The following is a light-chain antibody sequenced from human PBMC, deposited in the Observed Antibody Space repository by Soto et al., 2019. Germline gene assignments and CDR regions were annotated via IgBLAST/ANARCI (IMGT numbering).Light chain of an antibody. CDR3: QQYDDWPWT. V-gene: IGKV3-15*01. CDR1: RNVGSK. J-gene: IGKJ1*01. CDR2: GAS. Sequence: EIVMTQSPATLSVSPGERATLSCRACRNVGSKLAWYMQKPGQSPRLLISGASTRAADFPARFSGSGSGTEFILTISSLQSEDFAFYYCQQYDDWPWTFGQGTKVDIK.